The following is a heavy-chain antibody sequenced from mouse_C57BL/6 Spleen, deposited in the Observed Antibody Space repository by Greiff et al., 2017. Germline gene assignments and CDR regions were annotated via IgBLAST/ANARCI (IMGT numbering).Heavy chain of an antibody. V-gene: IGHV5-17*01. Sequence: EVKLVESGGGLVKPGGSLKLSCAASGFTFRDYGMHWVRQAPEKGLEWVAYISSGSSTIYYADTVKGRFTLSRDNAKNTLCLQMTSLRSEDTAMYYCAREVFAYWGQGTLVTVSA. J-gene: IGHJ3*01. CDR3: AREVFAY. CDR1: GFTFRDYG. CDR2: ISSGSSTI.